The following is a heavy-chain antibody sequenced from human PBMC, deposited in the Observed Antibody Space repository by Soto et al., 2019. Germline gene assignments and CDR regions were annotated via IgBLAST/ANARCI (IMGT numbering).Heavy chain of an antibody. Sequence: PSETLSLTCTVSGGSISSYYWSWIRQPPGKGLEWIGYIYYSGSTNYNPSLKSRVTISVDTSKNQFSLKLSSVTAADTAVYYCARFRPFGCQAVDTSYFDYWGQGTLVTVSS. CDR2: IYYSGST. V-gene: IGHV4-59*01. D-gene: IGHD3-10*01. CDR1: GGSISSYY. J-gene: IGHJ4*02. CDR3: ARFRPFGCQAVDTSYFDY.